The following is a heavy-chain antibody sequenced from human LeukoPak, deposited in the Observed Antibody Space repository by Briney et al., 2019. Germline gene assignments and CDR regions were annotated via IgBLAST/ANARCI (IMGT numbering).Heavy chain of an antibody. Sequence: GASVKVSCKASAYTLTSYGISWVRQAPGQGLEWMGWISAYNGNTNYAQKVQGRVTMSTDTSTSTAYMELRSLRSDDTAVYYCARTIHGVGIYFDYWGQGTLVTVSS. J-gene: IGHJ4*02. D-gene: IGHD1-26*01. V-gene: IGHV1-18*01. CDR1: AYTLTSYG. CDR3: ARTIHGVGIYFDY. CDR2: ISAYNGNT.